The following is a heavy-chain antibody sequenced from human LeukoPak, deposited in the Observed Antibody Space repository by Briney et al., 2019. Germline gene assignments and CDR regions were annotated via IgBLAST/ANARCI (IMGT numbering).Heavy chain of an antibody. J-gene: IGHJ4*02. V-gene: IGHV1-18*01. D-gene: IGHD3-16*01. CDR3: ARVRDLMITFGGVIYFDY. Sequence: EASVKVSCKASGYTFTSYGISWVRQAPGQGLAWMGWISAYNGNTNYAQKLQGRVTMTTDTSTSTAYMELRSLRSDDTAVYYCARVRDLMITFGGVIYFDYWGQGTLVTVSS. CDR1: GYTFTSYG. CDR2: ISAYNGNT.